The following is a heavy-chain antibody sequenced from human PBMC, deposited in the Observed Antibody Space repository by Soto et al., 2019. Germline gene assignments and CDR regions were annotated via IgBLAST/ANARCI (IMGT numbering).Heavy chain of an antibody. CDR3: ARETGLRSSGWSYYFDF. CDR1: GVTLRRYS. D-gene: IGHD6-19*01. Sequence: GGPMGLSCAASGVTLRRYSMHWVRQAPGKGLEWVSYISGSGGTIYYADSVKGRFTISRDNAKNSLSVQMNSLRDEDTAVYFCARETGLRSSGWSYYFDFWGQGTRVTV. CDR2: ISGSGGTI. J-gene: IGHJ4*02. V-gene: IGHV3-48*02.